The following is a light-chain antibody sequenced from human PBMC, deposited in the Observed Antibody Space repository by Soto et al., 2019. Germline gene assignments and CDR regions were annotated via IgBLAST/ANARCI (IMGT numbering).Light chain of an antibody. Sequence: QSALTQPASVSGSLGQSITISCTGTSSDVGAYNYVSWYQQQPGKAPKLMISEVSNRPSGVSNRFSGSKSGNTVSLIISGLQAEDEADYYCCSFTSITTYVFGTGTKVTVL. J-gene: IGLJ1*01. CDR3: CSFTSITTYV. CDR2: EVS. V-gene: IGLV2-14*01. CDR1: SSDVGAYNY.